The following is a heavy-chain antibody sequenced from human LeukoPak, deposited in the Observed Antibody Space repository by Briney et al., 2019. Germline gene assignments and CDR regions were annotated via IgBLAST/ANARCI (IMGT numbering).Heavy chain of an antibody. D-gene: IGHD6-19*01. Sequence: SETLSLTCTVSGGSISSYYWSWIRQPPGKGLEWIGSSGSTYYNPSLKSRVTISIDTSKNQFSLKLSSVTAADTAVYYCATTGYSSGWYEDYYYYYYMDVWGKGTTVTVSS. J-gene: IGHJ6*03. CDR3: ATTGYSSGWYEDYYYYYYMDV. V-gene: IGHV4-4*09. CDR2: SGST. CDR1: GGSISSYY.